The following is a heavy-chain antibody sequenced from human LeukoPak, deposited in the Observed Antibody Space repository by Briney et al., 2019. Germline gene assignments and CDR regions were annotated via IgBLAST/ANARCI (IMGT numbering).Heavy chain of an antibody. Sequence: SETLTLTCTVSGGSLSSYYWSWIRQPPGTGLEWIGYIYYSGSTNYNPSLKSRVTISVDTSKNQFSLKLSSVTAADTAVYYCARWAGYYYYMDVWGKGTTVTVSS. CDR2: IYYSGST. V-gene: IGHV4-59*01. CDR1: GGSLSSYY. CDR3: ARWAGYYYYMDV. J-gene: IGHJ6*03.